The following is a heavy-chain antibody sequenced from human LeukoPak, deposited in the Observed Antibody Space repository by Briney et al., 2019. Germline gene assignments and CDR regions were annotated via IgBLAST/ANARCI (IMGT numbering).Heavy chain of an antibody. J-gene: IGHJ4*02. D-gene: IGHD3-3*01. Sequence: PSETLSLTCAVYGGSSSGYYWSWIRQPPGKGLEWIGEINHSGSTNYNPSLKGRVTISVDTSKNQFSLKLSSVTAADTAVYYCARQRFLEWFAGLLDYWGQGTLVTVSS. CDR3: ARQRFLEWFAGLLDY. V-gene: IGHV4-34*01. CDR2: INHSGST. CDR1: GGSSSGYY.